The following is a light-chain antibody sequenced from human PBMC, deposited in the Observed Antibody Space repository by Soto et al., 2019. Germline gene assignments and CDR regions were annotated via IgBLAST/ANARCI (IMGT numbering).Light chain of an antibody. CDR1: SSDVGSDNL. V-gene: IGLV2-23*03. Sequence: QSALTQPASVSGSPGQSITISCTGTSSDVGSDNLVSWYQQHPGKAPKLMIYEGSKRPSGVSDRFSGSKSGNTASLTVSGLQAEDEADYYCCSYAGSDTFVVFGGGTKVTVL. CDR2: EGS. J-gene: IGLJ2*01. CDR3: CSYAGSDTFVV.